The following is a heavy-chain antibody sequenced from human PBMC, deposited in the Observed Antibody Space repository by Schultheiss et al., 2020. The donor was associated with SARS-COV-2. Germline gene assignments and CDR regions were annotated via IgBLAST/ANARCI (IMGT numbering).Heavy chain of an antibody. CDR2: ISGSGGST. CDR3: ANRDLDYDSSGYYLD. Sequence: GGSLRLSCAASGFTFSSYAMSWVRQAPGKGLEWVSAISGSGGSTYYADSVQGRFTISRDNSKNTLYLQMNSLRAEDTAVYYCANRDLDYDSSGYYLDWGQGTLVTVSS. D-gene: IGHD3-22*01. CDR1: GFTFSSYA. J-gene: IGHJ4*02. V-gene: IGHV3-23*01.